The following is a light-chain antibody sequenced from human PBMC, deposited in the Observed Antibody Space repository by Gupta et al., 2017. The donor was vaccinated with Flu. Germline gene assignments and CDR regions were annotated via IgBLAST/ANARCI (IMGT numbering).Light chain of an antibody. Sequence: PSSLSASVGDRVTITCRASQSISSYLNWYQQKPGKAPKLLIYAASSLQSGVPSRFSGSGSGTDFTLSNSSLQPEDFATYYCQQSDSTPRTFGQGTKVEIK. CDR2: AAS. CDR1: QSISSY. CDR3: QQSDSTPRT. V-gene: IGKV1-39*01. J-gene: IGKJ1*01.